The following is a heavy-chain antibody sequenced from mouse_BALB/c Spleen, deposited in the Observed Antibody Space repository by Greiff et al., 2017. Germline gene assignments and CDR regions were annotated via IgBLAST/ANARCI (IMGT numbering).Heavy chain of an antibody. V-gene: IGHV1-87*01. CDR3: AGVRLDY. CDR1: GYTFTSYW. CDR2: IYPGDGDT. D-gene: IGHD2-14*01. Sequence: QVQLQQSGAELARPGASVKLSCKASGYTFTSYWMQWVKQRPGQGLEWIGAIYPGDGDTRYTQKFKGKATLTADKSSSTAYMQLSSLASEDSAVYYCAGVRLDYWGQGTTLTVSS. J-gene: IGHJ2*01.